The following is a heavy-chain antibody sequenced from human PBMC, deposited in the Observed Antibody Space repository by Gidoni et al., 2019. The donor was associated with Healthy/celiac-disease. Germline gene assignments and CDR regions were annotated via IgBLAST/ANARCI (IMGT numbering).Heavy chain of an antibody. V-gene: IGHV4-34*01. J-gene: IGHJ4*02. D-gene: IGHD3-10*01. Sequence: QVQLQQWGAGLLKPSETLSLTCAVYGGSFSGYYWSWIRQPPGKGLEWIGEINHSGSTNYNPSLKSRVTISVDTSKNQFSLKLSSVTAADTAVYYCARESMVRGVIISFGGQGTLVTVSS. CDR2: INHSGST. CDR1: GGSFSGYY. CDR3: ARESMVRGVIISF.